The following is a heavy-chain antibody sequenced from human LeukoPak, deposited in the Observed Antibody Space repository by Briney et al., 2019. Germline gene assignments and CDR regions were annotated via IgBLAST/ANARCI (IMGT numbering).Heavy chain of an antibody. V-gene: IGHV3-23*01. CDR2: ISASGGST. CDR3: AKYVIQQLRSSGYDYFDY. J-gene: IGHJ4*02. Sequence: GGSLRLSCAASAFTFNTYGMIWVRQDPGRGLEWVSGISASGGSTYYADSVKGRFTISRDNFKNTLYLQLNSLRAEDTAVYYCAKYVIQQLRSSGYDYFDYWGQGSLVTVSS. D-gene: IGHD5-12*01. CDR1: AFTFNTYG.